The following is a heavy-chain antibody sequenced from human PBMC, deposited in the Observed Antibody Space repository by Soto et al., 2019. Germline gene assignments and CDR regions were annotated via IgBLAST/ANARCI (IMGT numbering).Heavy chain of an antibody. CDR2: ISSSSNSI. J-gene: IGHJ6*02. V-gene: IGHV3-21*01. CDR1: GFTSSGYS. CDR3: ARDQYCGGDCYDYYYYGMDV. D-gene: IGHD2-21*02. Sequence: RVSCGVVGFTSSGYSMHWVRQAPGKGLEWVSSISSSSNSIYYADSVKGRFTISRDNSKNTLYLQMNSLRAEDTAVYYCARDQYCGGDCYDYYYYGMDVWGQGTTVTVSS.